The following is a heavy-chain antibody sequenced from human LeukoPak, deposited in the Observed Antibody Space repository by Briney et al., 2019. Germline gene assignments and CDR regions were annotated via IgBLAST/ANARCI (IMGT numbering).Heavy chain of an antibody. CDR2: INHSGST. J-gene: IGHJ4*02. V-gene: IGHV4-34*01. D-gene: IGHD6-19*01. CDR1: GGSFSGYY. Sequence: SETLSLTCAVYGGSFSGYYWSWIRQPPGKGLEWIGEINHSGSTNYNPSLKSRVTISVDTSKNQFSLKLSSVTAADTAVYYCARDIGSGWHRGYFDYWGQGTLVTVSS. CDR3: ARDIGSGWHRGYFDY.